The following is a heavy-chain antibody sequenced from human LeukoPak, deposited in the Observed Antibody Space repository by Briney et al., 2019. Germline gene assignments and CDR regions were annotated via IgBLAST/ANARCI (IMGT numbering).Heavy chain of an antibody. CDR1: GFTFSDYH. CDR2: ISSSGSGSII. V-gene: IGHV3-11*01. J-gene: IGHJ4*02. D-gene: IGHD2-21*02. Sequence: GGSLRLSCAASGFTFSDYHMSWIRQASGKGLEWISYISSSGSGSIIYHADSVKGRFTVSRDNAKNSLYLQMNSLRADDTAVYYCAREASCGGDCYYDYWGQGTLVTVSS. CDR3: AREASCGGDCYYDY.